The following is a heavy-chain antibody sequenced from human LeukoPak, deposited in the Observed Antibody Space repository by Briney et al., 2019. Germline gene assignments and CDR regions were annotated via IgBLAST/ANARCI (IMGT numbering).Heavy chain of an antibody. CDR1: EFTFSSYG. J-gene: IGHJ6*02. V-gene: IGHV3-30*18. D-gene: IGHD2-15*01. Sequence: GGSLRLSCAASEFTFSSYGMHWVRQAPGKGLEWVAVASYDGSNKYYADSVKGRFTISRDNSKNTLYLQMDSLRAEDTAAYYCAKDLSGLRSCPIRRCYYAMDVWGQGTTVTVSS. CDR3: AKDLSGLRSCPIRRCYYAMDV. CDR2: ASYDGSNK.